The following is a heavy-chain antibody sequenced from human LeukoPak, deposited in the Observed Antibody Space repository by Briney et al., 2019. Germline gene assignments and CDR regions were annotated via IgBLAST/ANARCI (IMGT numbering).Heavy chain of an antibody. D-gene: IGHD5-18*01. CDR1: GFTFSRYW. Sequence: PGGSLRLSCAASGFTFSRYWIHWVRQAPGKGLVWVSRINGDGSSTSYADSVKGRFTISRDNAKNTLYLQMNSLRAEDTAVYYCATSGYSYGWYYFDFWGQGTLVTVSS. V-gene: IGHV3-74*01. CDR2: INGDGSST. J-gene: IGHJ4*02. CDR3: ATSGYSYGWYYFDF.